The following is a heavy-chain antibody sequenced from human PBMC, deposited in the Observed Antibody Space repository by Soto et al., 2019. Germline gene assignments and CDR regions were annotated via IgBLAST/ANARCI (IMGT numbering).Heavy chain of an antibody. CDR2: ISSSSSTI. D-gene: IGHD5-12*01. CDR3: ARGQWLRDAFDI. V-gene: IGHV3-48*01. CDR1: GFTFSSYS. J-gene: IGHJ3*02. Sequence: GGSLGLSCAASGFTFSSYSMNGVRQAPGKGLEWVSYISSSSSTIYYADSVKGRFTISRDNAKNSLYLQMNSLRAEDTAVYYCARGQWLRDAFDIWGQGTMVTVSS.